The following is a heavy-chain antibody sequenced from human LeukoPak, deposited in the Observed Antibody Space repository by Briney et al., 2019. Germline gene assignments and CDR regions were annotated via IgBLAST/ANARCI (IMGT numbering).Heavy chain of an antibody. D-gene: IGHD5-18*01. CDR3: TTAAGYNYGQY. Sequence: GGSLRLSCAASGFTFSSYAMSWVRQAPGKGLEWVSALYIGGNTYYADSVRGRFTISRDNSKNTLYLQMNSLKAEDTAIYYCTTAAGYNYGQYWGQGTLVTVSS. J-gene: IGHJ4*02. CDR2: LYIGGNT. V-gene: IGHV3-23*05. CDR1: GFTFSSYA.